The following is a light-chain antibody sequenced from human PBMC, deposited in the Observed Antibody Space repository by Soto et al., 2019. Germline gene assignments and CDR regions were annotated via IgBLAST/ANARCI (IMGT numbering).Light chain of an antibody. J-gene: IGKJ1*01. V-gene: IGKV1-5*01. CDR3: QQYSSFSRT. Sequence: DVQMTQSNSTLSASVGDRVAITCRASQSISTYLAWYQQKPGKAPKLLMYDASSLESGVPSRFSGSGSGTEFTLTISSLQPDDFATYYCQQYSSFSRTFGQGTKVDI. CDR1: QSISTY. CDR2: DAS.